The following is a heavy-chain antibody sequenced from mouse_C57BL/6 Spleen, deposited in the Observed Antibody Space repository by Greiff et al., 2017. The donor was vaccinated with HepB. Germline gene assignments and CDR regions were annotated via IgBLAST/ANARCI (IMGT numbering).Heavy chain of an antibody. V-gene: IGHV1-9*01. D-gene: IGHD2-10*01. Sequence: QVQLKQSGAELVKPGASVKLSCKASGYTFTSYWIEWVKQRPGHGLEWIGEILPGSGSTNYNEKFKGKATFTADTSSNTAYMQLSSLTTEDSAIYYCASHRALHYAMDYWGQGTSVTVSS. J-gene: IGHJ4*01. CDR2: ILPGSGST. CDR3: ASHRALHYAMDY. CDR1: GYTFTSYW.